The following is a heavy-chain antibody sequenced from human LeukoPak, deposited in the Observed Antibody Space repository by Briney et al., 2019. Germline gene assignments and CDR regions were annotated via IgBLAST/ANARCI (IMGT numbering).Heavy chain of an antibody. CDR1: GLTFSRDW. CDR3: ATYSSLNTREFQY. V-gene: IGHV3-7*01. CDR2: IRQDGGET. J-gene: IGHJ1*01. Sequence: PGGSLRLSCEASGLTFSRDWMGWVRQAPGKGLEWVANIRQDGGETYYGDSVKGRFIISRENTKNSLFLQMNRLRAEDTAVYYCATYSSLNTREFQYWGQGTLVTVSS. D-gene: IGHD3-22*01.